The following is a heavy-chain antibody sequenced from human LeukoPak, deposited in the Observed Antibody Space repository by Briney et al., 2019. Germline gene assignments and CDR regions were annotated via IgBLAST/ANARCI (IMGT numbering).Heavy chain of an antibody. Sequence: GASVKVSCKASGGTFSSYAISWVRQAPGQGLEWMGGIIPNFGTANYAQKFQGRVTITADESTSTAYMELSSLRSEDTAVYYCARGTAMAISNWFDPWGQGTLVTVSS. V-gene: IGHV1-69*13. CDR1: GGTFSSYA. D-gene: IGHD5-18*01. J-gene: IGHJ5*02. CDR3: ARGTAMAISNWFDP. CDR2: IIPNFGTA.